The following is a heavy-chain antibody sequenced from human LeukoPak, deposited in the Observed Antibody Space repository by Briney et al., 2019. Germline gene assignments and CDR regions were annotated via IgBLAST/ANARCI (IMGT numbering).Heavy chain of an antibody. V-gene: IGHV3-48*01. CDR2: ISRSGSTI. D-gene: IGHD2-15*01. CDR1: GFTFSSYT. CDR3: ARDPGGTGGHY. Sequence: GGSLRLSCAASGFTFSSYTMNWVRQAPGKGLEWVSYISRSGSTIYYADSVKGRFTISRDNGKNSLYLQMNSLRAEDTAVYYCARDPGGTGGHYWGQGTLVTVSS. J-gene: IGHJ4*02.